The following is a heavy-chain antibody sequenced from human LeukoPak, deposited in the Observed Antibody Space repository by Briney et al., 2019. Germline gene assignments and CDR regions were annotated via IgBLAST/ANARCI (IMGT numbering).Heavy chain of an antibody. D-gene: IGHD5-24*01. CDR3: TSCAGRDGSFDY. CDR1: GFTVSSNY. Sequence: GGSLRLSCAASGFTVSSNYMSWVRQAPGKGLEWVSVIYSGGSTYYADSVKGRFTISRDNSKNTLYLQMNSLRAEDTAVYYCTSCAGRDGSFDYWGQGTLVTVSS. V-gene: IGHV3-53*01. CDR2: IYSGGST. J-gene: IGHJ4*02.